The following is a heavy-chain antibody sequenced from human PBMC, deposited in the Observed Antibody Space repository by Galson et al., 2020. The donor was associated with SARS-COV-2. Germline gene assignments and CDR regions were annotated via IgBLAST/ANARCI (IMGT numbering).Heavy chain of an antibody. V-gene: IGHV3-30*09. D-gene: IGHD6-19*01. CDR2: ITDAGPNQ. J-gene: IGHJ4*02. Sequence: GGSLRLSCTVSGFTFSRYAMHWVRQAPGKGLEWVAFITDAGPNQYYADTVKARFAISRDNSKDTLWLQMNSLKTEDTALYFCARDGADVTRGISVPGMPGYWGQGTRVSV. CDR1: GFTFSRYA. CDR3: ARDGADVTRGISVPGMPGY.